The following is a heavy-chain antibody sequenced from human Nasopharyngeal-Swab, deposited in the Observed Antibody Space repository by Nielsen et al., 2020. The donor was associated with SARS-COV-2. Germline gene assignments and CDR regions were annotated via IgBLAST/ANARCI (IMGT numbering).Heavy chain of an antibody. CDR2: IFHSGGT. Sequence: SETLSLTCAVYGDSVSSSNWWGWVRQPPGKGLEWIGEIFHSGGTNYNPSLKSRVTLSMDKSKNQFSLELSSVTAADTAVYYCARGDFRQIAASYYFDYWGQGTLVTVSS. V-gene: IGHV4-4*02. CDR3: ARGDFRQIAASYYFDY. D-gene: IGHD6-6*01. J-gene: IGHJ4*02. CDR1: GDSVSSSNW.